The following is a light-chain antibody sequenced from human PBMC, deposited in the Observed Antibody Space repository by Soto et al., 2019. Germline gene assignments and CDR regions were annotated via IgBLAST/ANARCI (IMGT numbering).Light chain of an antibody. V-gene: IGKV1-5*03. J-gene: IGKJ1*01. CDR1: QTISSW. CDR2: KAS. CDR3: PQYNTYWT. Sequence: DIQMTQSPSTLSASVGDRVTITCRASQTISSWLAWYQAKPGKAPKLLIYKASNLGSGVPSRFSGSGSGTEFTLTISSLPPGDFATYYCPQYNTYWTFGQGTKVEVK.